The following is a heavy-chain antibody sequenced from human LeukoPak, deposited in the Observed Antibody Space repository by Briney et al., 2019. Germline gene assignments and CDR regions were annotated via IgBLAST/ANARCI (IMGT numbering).Heavy chain of an antibody. CDR1: GFTFSNAW. CDR3: TTARYSGSYYGAY. Sequence: GGSLRLSCAASGFTFSNAWMSWVRQAPGKGLEWVGRIKSETDAGTTDYAAPVKGRFTISRDDSKNTLYPQMNSLKTEDTAVYYCTTARYSGSYYGAYWGQGTLVTVSS. J-gene: IGHJ4*02. V-gene: IGHV3-15*01. D-gene: IGHD1-26*01. CDR2: IKSETDAGTT.